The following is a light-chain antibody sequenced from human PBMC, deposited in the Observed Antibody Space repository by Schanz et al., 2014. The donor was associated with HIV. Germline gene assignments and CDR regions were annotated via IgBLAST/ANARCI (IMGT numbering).Light chain of an antibody. Sequence: QSALTQPPSASGSPGQSVTISCTGTTSDIGNHDFVSWYQQHPGKAPKLMIYDVTKRPSGVPDRFSGSKSGNTASLAISGLQAEDEADYYCCSYAGTYPPLYVFGSGTKLTVL. CDR3: CSYAGTYPPLYV. CDR2: DVT. CDR1: TSDIGNHDF. V-gene: IGLV2-8*01. J-gene: IGLJ1*01.